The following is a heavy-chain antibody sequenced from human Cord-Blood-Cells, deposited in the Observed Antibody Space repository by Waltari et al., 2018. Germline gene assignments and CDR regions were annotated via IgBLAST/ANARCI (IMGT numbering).Heavy chain of an antibody. CDR2: IIPIFGTA. J-gene: IGHJ6*02. Sequence: QVQLVQSGAEVKKPGSSVKVSCKASGGTFSSYAISWVRQAPGQGLEWRGGIIPIFGTANYAQKFQGRVTITADKSTSTAYMELSSLRSEDTAVYYCARGRARNCSSTSCYYYYGMDVWGQGTTVTVSS. CDR3: ARGRARNCSSTSCYYYYGMDV. D-gene: IGHD2-2*01. V-gene: IGHV1-69*06. CDR1: GGTFSSYA.